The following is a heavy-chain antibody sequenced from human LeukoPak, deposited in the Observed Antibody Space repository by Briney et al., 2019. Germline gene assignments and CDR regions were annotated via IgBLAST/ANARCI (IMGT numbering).Heavy chain of an antibody. Sequence: SVKVSCKASGGTFSSYAISWVRQAPGQGLEWMGRIIPILGIANYAQKFQGRVTITADKSTSTAYMELSSLRSEDTAVYYCARVPPCSSTSCYYGWFDPWGQGTLVTVSS. CDR1: GGTFSSYA. D-gene: IGHD2-2*01. J-gene: IGHJ5*02. CDR3: ARVPPCSSTSCYYGWFDP. V-gene: IGHV1-69*04. CDR2: IIPILGIA.